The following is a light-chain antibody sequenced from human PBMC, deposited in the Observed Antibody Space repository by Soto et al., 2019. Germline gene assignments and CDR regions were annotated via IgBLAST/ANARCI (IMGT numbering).Light chain of an antibody. V-gene: IGLV2-8*01. CDR2: EVS. J-gene: IGLJ1*01. CDR1: SSDVGGYNY. Sequence: ALTQPPSASGSPGQSVTISCTGTSSDVGGYNYVSWYQQHPGKAPKLMIYEVSKRPSGVPDRFSGSKSGNTASLTVSGLQAEDEDDYYCSSYAGSNNFVFGTGTKVTVL. CDR3: SSYAGSNNFV.